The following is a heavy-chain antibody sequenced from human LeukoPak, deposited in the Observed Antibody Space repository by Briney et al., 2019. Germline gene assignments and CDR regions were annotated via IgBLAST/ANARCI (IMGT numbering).Heavy chain of an antibody. V-gene: IGHV5-51*01. CDR3: AKESGKFDY. Sequence: KPGESLKISCKSSGYSFTNYWIGWVRQMPGKGLEWMGIIYPGDSNTEYSPSFQGQVTMSADKSISTAYLQWSSLQASDTAMYYCAKESGKFDYWGQGTLVAVSS. J-gene: IGHJ4*02. CDR1: GYSFTNYW. CDR2: IYPGDSNT.